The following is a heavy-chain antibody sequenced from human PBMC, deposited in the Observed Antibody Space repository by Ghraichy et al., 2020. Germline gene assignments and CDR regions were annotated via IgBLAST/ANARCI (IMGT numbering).Heavy chain of an antibody. CDR3: AKGPRGWNVDSGMDV. Sequence: ASVKVSCKASGCTFANYDINWVRQAPGQGLEWMGWLNPKNGNTGYAPKFQDRITMTTDTSINSAYMEVSSLTSEDTAVYYCAKGPRGWNVDSGMDVWGQGTTATVSS. CDR1: GCTFANYD. D-gene: IGHD1-1*01. J-gene: IGHJ6*02. CDR2: LNPKNGNT. V-gene: IGHV1-8*01.